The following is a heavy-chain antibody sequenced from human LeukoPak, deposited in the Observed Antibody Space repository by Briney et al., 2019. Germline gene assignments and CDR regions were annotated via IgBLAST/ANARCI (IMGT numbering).Heavy chain of an antibody. CDR1: GGSFNPYY. Sequence: SETLSLTCTVSGGSFNPYYWSWIRQPPGKGLEWIGYINYSGSTNYNPSLKSRATVSVDTSKNQFSLKLNSVTAADTAVYYCARQLPMTTVTTGRTFDIWGQGTLVTVSS. CDR3: ARQLPMTTVTTGRTFDI. CDR2: INYSGST. V-gene: IGHV4-59*08. D-gene: IGHD4-17*01. J-gene: IGHJ3*02.